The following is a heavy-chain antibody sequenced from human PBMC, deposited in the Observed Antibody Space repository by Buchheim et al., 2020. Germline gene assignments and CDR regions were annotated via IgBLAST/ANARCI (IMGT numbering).Heavy chain of an antibody. CDR1: GGSFSGYY. D-gene: IGHD2-2*01. CDR2: INHSRST. CDR3: ASAPLIKLYYAKNYGMDV. V-gene: IGHV4-34*01. J-gene: IGHJ6*02. Sequence: QVQLQQWGAGLLKPSETLSLTCAVYGGSFSGYYWSWIRQPPGKGLEWIGEINHSRSTNYNPSPKSRVTISVDTSKNQISLKLSSLTAADTAVYYCASAPLIKLYYAKNYGMDVWGQGT.